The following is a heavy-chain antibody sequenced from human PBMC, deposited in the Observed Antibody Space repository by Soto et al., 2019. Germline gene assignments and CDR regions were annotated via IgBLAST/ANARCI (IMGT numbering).Heavy chain of an antibody. D-gene: IGHD2-21*02. Sequence: QITLKESGPTLVRPTQTLTLTCTFSGFSLSTSGVGVGWIRQPPGKGLEWLALIYWDDDKRYSPSLKSRLTITKDTSKNQVVLTMTNMDPVDTATYYCAHSRCGGDCLQSYSSHYYYGMDVWGQGTTVTVSS. CDR2: IYWDDDK. CDR1: GFSLSTSGVG. J-gene: IGHJ6*02. CDR3: AHSRCGGDCLQSYSSHYYYGMDV. V-gene: IGHV2-5*02.